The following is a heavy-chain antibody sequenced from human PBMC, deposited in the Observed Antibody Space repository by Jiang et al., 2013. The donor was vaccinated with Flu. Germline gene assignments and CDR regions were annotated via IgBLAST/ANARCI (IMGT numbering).Heavy chain of an antibody. V-gene: IGHV4-31*03. D-gene: IGHD1-26*01. CDR3: ASGSYSAFDI. J-gene: IGHJ3*02. CDR2: IYYSGNT. Sequence: SGPGLVKPSQTLSLTCTVSGGSISSGAYYWSWIRQHPGKGLEWIGYIYYSGNTYYNPSLKSRVTISVDTSKNQFSLKLSSVTAADTAFYYCASGSYSAFDIWGQGTMVTVSS. CDR1: GGSISSGAYY.